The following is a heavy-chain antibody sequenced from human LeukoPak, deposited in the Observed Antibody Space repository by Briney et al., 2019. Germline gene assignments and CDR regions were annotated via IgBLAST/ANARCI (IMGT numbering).Heavy chain of an antibody. D-gene: IGHD2-21*01. V-gene: IGHV3-30*03. CDR1: GFTFSSYG. J-gene: IGHJ4*02. CDR2: ISYDGSNK. CDR3: TRVGDGGISAY. Sequence: GGSLRLSCAASGFTFSSYGMHWVRQAPGKGLEWVAVISYDGSNKYYADSVKGRFTISRDNSKNTLYLQMNSLRAEDTAMYYCTRVGDGGISAYWGQGTLVTVSS.